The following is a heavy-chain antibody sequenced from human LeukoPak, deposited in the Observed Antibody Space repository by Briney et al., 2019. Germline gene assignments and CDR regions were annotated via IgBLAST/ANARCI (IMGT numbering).Heavy chain of an antibody. J-gene: IGHJ5*02. CDR1: GGSISSGDYY. D-gene: IGHD3-22*01. Sequence: SQTLSLTCTVSGGSISSGDYYRSWIRQPPGKGLEWIGYMYYSGSTYYNPSLKGRVTISVDTSKNQFSLKLSSVTAADTAVYYCARPYYYDSRIDPWGQGTLVTVSS. CDR3: ARPYYYDSRIDP. CDR2: MYYSGST. V-gene: IGHV4-30-4*01.